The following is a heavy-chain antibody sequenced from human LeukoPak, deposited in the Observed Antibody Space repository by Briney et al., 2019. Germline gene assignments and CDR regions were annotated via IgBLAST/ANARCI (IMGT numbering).Heavy chain of an antibody. Sequence: PGGSLRLSCAASGFTFSSYAMHWVRQAPGKGLEWVAVISYDGSNKYYADSVKGRFTISRDNSKNTLYLQMNSLRAEDTAVYYCARVSSPYSNYSGYWGQGTLVTVSS. CDR3: ARVSSPYSNYSGY. D-gene: IGHD4-11*01. J-gene: IGHJ4*02. CDR1: GFTFSSYA. CDR2: ISYDGSNK. V-gene: IGHV3-30*04.